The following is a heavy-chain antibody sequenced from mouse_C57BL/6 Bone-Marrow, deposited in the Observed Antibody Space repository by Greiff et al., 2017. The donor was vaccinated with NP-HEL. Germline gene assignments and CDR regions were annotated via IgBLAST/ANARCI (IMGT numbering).Heavy chain of an antibody. Sequence: EVKVVESGGGLVKPGGSLKLSCAASGFTFSSYAMSWVRQTPEKRLEWVATISDGGSYTYYPDNVKGRFTISRDNAKNNLYLQMSHLKSEDTAMYYCARGGGYTHWGQGTTLTVSS. V-gene: IGHV5-4*03. CDR2: ISDGGSYT. CDR1: GFTFSSYA. CDR3: ARGGGYTH. J-gene: IGHJ2*01. D-gene: IGHD3-1*01.